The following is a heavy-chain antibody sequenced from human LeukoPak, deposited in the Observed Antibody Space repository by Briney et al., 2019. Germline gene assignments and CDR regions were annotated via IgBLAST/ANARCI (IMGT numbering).Heavy chain of an antibody. CDR3: ARDGVGATSVY. D-gene: IGHD1-26*01. V-gene: IGHV1-69*13. CDR2: IIPIFGTA. Sequence: SVKVSCKASGGTFSNLAINWVRQAPGQGLEWMGGIIPIFGTANYAQKFQGRVTITADESTSTAYMELSSLRSEDTAVYYCARDGVGATSVYWGQGTLVTVSS. CDR1: GGTFSNLA. J-gene: IGHJ4*02.